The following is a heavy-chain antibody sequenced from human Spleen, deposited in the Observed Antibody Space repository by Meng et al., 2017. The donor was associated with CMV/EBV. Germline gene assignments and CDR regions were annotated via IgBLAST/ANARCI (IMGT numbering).Heavy chain of an antibody. CDR3: ARRGTNTELLDY. J-gene: IGHJ4*02. V-gene: IGHV4-39*01. D-gene: IGHD2-8*01. Sequence: TVSGASISSSIYFWGWVRQPPGKGLEWIGSVYYSGSSWYTPSLRSRLTISVDTSKNQFSLKLSSVTAADTALYFCARRGTNTELLDYWGQGALVTVSS. CDR2: VYYSGSS. CDR1: GASISSSIYF.